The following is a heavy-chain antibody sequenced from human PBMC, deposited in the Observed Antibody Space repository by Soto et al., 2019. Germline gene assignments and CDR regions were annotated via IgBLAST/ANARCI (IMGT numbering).Heavy chain of an antibody. Sequence: VQLVESGGGLVQPGGSLRLSCAASGFTFSSYGIHWVRQAPGKGLEWVAVIWYDGSNKYYADSVKGRFTISSDNSKNTLYLQMHSLRAEDTAVYYCARDRETVTSRYYGMEVCGQGTTVTVSS. CDR2: IWYDGSNK. J-gene: IGHJ6*02. CDR3: ARDRETVTSRYYGMEV. D-gene: IGHD4-17*01. V-gene: IGHV3-33*08. CDR1: GFTFSSYG.